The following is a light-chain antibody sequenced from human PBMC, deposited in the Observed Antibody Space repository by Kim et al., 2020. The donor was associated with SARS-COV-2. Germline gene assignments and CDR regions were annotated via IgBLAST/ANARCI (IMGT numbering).Light chain of an antibody. CDR3: QVLDTVPVYYF. V-gene: IGLV3-21*01. CDR2: YDS. J-gene: IGLJ1*01. CDR1: NIGGHS. Sequence: SYELTQPPSVSVAPGQTARITCGGNNIGGHSVHCYQQQPGQSPVLFIYYDSYLPSGIPSRFSGSTAATTATLTITMVEAGDEAAFYSQVLDTVPVYYFFG.